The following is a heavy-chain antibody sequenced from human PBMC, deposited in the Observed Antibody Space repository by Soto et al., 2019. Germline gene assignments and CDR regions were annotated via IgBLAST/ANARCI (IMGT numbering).Heavy chain of an antibody. Sequence: SETLSLTCTVSGGSISSSSYYWGWIRQPPGKGLEWIGSIYYSGSTYYNPSLKSRVTISVDTSKNQFSLKLSSVTAADTAVYYCARHNIDDYGMDVWGQGTTVTVSS. J-gene: IGHJ6*02. CDR2: IYYSGST. D-gene: IGHD5-12*01. V-gene: IGHV4-39*01. CDR1: GGSISSSSYY. CDR3: ARHNIDDYGMDV.